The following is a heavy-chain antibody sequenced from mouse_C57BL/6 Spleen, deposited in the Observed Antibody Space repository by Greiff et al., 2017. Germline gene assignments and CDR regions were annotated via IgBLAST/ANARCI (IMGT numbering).Heavy chain of an antibody. V-gene: IGHV5-17*01. CDR3: ARDLYGSSAFDY. Sequence: EVKLMESGGGLVKPGGSLKLSCAASGFTFSDYGMHWVRQAPEKGLEWVAYISSGSSTIYYADTVKGRFTISRDNAKNTLFLQMTSLRSEDTAMYYCARDLYGSSAFDYWGQGTTLTVSS. D-gene: IGHD1-1*01. CDR2: ISSGSSTI. J-gene: IGHJ2*01. CDR1: GFTFSDYG.